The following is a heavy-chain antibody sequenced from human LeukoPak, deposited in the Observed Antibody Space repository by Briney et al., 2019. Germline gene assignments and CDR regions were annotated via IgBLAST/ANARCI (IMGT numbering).Heavy chain of an antibody. J-gene: IGHJ4*02. CDR3: ASTVRLDY. V-gene: IGHV3-7*05. D-gene: IGHD3-22*01. Sequence: AGGSLRLSCVASGFSFGSYWMSWARQAPGKGLEWVANIKPDGSDKHYVDSVKGRFTISRDNAKNSLYLQMNSLTAEDTAVYYCASTVRLDYWGQGTLVTVSS. CDR1: GFSFGSYW. CDR2: IKPDGSDK.